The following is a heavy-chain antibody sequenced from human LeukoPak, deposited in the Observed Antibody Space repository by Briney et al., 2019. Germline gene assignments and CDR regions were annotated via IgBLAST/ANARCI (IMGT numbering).Heavy chain of an antibody. CDR2: ISWNSGSI. J-gene: IGHJ4*02. CDR3: AKDSRILTGYFFDY. CDR1: GFTFDDYA. D-gene: IGHD3-9*01. Sequence: GGSLRLSCAASGFTFDDYAMHWVRQAPGKGLEWVSGISWNSGSIGYADSVKGRFTISRDNAKNSLYLQMNSLRAEDTALYYRAKDSRILTGYFFDYWGQGALVTVSS. V-gene: IGHV3-9*01.